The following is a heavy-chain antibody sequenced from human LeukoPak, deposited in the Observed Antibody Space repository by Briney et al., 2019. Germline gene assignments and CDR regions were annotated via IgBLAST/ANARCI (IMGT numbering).Heavy chain of an antibody. V-gene: IGHV3-11*01. CDR1: GFTFSDYY. CDR2: ISSSGSTI. CDR3: ARSTPEDIVVVPAAIPGYFQH. Sequence: GGSLRLSCAASGFTFSDYYMSWIRQAPGKGLEWVSYISSSGSTIYYADSVKGRFTISRDNAKNSLYLQMDSLRAEDTAVYYCARSTPEDIVVVPAAIPGYFQHWSQGTLVTVSS. D-gene: IGHD2-2*02. J-gene: IGHJ1*01.